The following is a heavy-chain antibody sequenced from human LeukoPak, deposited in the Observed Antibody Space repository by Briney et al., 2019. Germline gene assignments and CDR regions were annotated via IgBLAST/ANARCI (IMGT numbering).Heavy chain of an antibody. CDR2: IIPIFGTA. CDR1: GYTFTSYY. V-gene: IGHV1-69*13. J-gene: IGHJ3*02. CDR3: ARVNCGGDCYSDRGAFDI. D-gene: IGHD2-21*02. Sequence: GASVKVSCKASGYTFTSYYMHWVRQAPGQGLEWMGGIIPIFGTANYAQKFQGRVTITADESTSTAYMELSSLRSEDTAVYYCARVNCGGDCYSDRGAFDIWGQGTMVTVSS.